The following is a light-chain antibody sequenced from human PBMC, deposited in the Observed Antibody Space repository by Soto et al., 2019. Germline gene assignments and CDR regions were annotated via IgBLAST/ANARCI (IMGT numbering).Light chain of an antibody. V-gene: IGKV1-27*01. CDR3: QKYNSAPLT. J-gene: IGKJ4*02. CDR1: QGIAPY. Sequence: DVQMTHSPSSLSSFVVDIVTITCRAIQGIAPYIAWFQQKPGKVPKLLIYSTSTLQSVVPSRFSGSGSGTDFNLTIKSLQPEDVGTYYCQKYNSAPLTFGGGTNVEIK. CDR2: STS.